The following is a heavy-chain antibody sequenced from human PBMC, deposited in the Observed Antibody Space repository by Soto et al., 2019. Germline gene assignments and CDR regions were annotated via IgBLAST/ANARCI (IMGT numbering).Heavy chain of an antibody. V-gene: IGHV3-23*01. Sequence: PGGSLRLSCAASGFTFSSYAMSWVRQAPGKGLKRVSAISGSGGSTYYADSVRGRFTISRDNSKYTLYLQMNSLTAEDTAVYYCAKPPGLLLDYWGQGTLVTVSS. CDR1: GFTFSSYA. CDR3: AKPPGLLLDY. CDR2: ISGSGGST. D-gene: IGHD3-3*01. J-gene: IGHJ4*02.